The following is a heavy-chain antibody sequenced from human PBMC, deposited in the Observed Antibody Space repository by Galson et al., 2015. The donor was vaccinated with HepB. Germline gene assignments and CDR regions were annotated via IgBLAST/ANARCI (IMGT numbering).Heavy chain of an antibody. CDR1: GFTFSSYG. J-gene: IGHJ4*02. V-gene: IGHV3-30*18. Sequence: SLRLSCAASGFTFSSYGMHWVRQAPGKGLEWVAVISYDGSNKYYADSVKGRFTISRDNSKNTLYLQMNSLRAEDTAVYYCAKAPPTSFEWEFDYWGQGTLVTVSS. CDR3: AKAPPTSFEWEFDY. D-gene: IGHD1-26*01. CDR2: ISYDGSNK.